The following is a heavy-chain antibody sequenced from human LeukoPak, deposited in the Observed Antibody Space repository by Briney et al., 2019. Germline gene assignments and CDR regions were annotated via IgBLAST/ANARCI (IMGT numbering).Heavy chain of an antibody. CDR1: GFTFSSYG. CDR3: ANYGSGSYYPQYYYYYMDV. D-gene: IGHD3-10*01. V-gene: IGHV3-30*02. J-gene: IGHJ6*03. CDR2: IRYDGSNK. Sequence: GGSLRLSCAASGFTFSSYGMHWVRQAPGKGLEWVAFIRYDGSNKYYADSVKGRFTISRDNSKNTLYLQMNSLRAENTAVYYCANYGSGSYYPQYYYYYMDVWGKGTTVTISS.